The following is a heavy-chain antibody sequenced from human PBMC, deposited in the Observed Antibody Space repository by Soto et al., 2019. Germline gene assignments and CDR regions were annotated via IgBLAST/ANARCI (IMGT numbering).Heavy chain of an antibody. CDR1: GGSISSYY. CDR2: IYYSGST. D-gene: IGHD2-15*01. CDR3: ARHTRSGGSWHLNY. Sequence: PSETLYLTCTVSGGSISSYYWSWIRQPPGKGLEWIGYIYYSGSTNYNPSLKSRVTISVDTSKNQFSLKLSSVTAADTAVYYCARHTRSGGSWHLNYWGQGTLVPVSS. J-gene: IGHJ4*02. V-gene: IGHV4-59*08.